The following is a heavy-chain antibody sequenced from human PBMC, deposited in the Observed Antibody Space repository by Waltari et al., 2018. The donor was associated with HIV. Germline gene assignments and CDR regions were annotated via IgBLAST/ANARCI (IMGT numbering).Heavy chain of an antibody. D-gene: IGHD4-17*01. Sequence: QVQLVQSGAEVKKPGASVKVSCKASGYTFTGYYMHWVRQAPGQGLEWMGRINPNSGGTNYAQKVQGRVTMTRDTSVSTAYMELSRLRSDDTAVYYCARVQDYGDAGGAFDIWDQGTMVTVSS. CDR1: GYTFTGYY. CDR2: INPNSGGT. J-gene: IGHJ3*02. CDR3: ARVQDYGDAGGAFDI. V-gene: IGHV1-2*06.